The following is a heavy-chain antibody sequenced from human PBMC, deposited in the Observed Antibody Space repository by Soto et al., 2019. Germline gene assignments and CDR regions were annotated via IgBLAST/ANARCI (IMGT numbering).Heavy chain of an antibody. J-gene: IGHJ6*02. CDR3: AKSKASDYYDSSGSHLYYYYGMDV. D-gene: IGHD3-22*01. CDR2: ISGSGGST. V-gene: IGHV3-23*01. CDR1: GFTFSSYA. Sequence: LRLSCAASGFTFSSYAMSWVRQAPGKGLEWVSAISGSGGSTYYADSVKGRFTISRDNSKNTLYLQMNSLRAEDTAVYYCAKSKASDYYDSSGSHLYYYYGMDVWGQGTTVTVSS.